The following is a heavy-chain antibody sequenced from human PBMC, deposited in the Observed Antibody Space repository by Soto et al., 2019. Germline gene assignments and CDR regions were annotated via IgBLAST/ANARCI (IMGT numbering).Heavy chain of an antibody. D-gene: IGHD4-17*01. J-gene: IGHJ3*02. V-gene: IGHV1-3*01. Sequence: QVQLVQSGAEVKKPGASVKVSCKASGYTFTSYAMHWVRQAPGQRLEWMGWINAGNGNTKYSQKFQGRVTITRDTSASTAYMELSSLRSEDTAVYYCARGFYGDYSNDAFDIWGQGTMVTVSS. CDR2: INAGNGNT. CDR1: GYTFTSYA. CDR3: ARGFYGDYSNDAFDI.